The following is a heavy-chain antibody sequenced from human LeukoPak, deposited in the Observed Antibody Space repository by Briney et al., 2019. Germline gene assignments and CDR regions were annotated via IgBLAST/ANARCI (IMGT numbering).Heavy chain of an antibody. CDR1: GFTFSSYW. CDR3: ARLSAYYYGSYFYYYMDV. V-gene: IGHV3-7*01. Sequence: QTGGSLRLSCAASGFTFSSYWMSWVRQAPGKGLEWVANIKQDGSEKYYVDSVKGRFTISRDNAKNSVYLHMNSLRAEDTALYYCARLSAYYYGSYFYYYMDVWGKGTTVTVSS. CDR2: IKQDGSEK. J-gene: IGHJ6*03. D-gene: IGHD3-10*01.